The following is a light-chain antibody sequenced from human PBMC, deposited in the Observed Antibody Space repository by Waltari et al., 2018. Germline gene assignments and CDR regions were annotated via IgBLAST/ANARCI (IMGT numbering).Light chain of an antibody. CDR2: YDH. CDR1: KLVYKS. J-gene: IGLJ3*02. CDR3: QVWDSSTDHSWV. Sequence: SYVLTQPPSVSVAPGETARITCGGDKLVYKSVHWYQQRPGQAPVLAISYDHDRPSGIPDRFAGSKSGNTATLTIIRVEAGDAADYYCQVWDSSTDHSWVFGGGTRLTVL. V-gene: IGLV3-21*04.